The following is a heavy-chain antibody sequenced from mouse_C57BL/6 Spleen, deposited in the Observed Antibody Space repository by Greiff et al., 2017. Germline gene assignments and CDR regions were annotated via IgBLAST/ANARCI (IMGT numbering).Heavy chain of an antibody. CDR1: GYTFTSYW. V-gene: IGHV1-55*01. Sequence: QVQLQQSGAELVKPGASVKMSCKASGYTFTSYWITWVKQRPGQGLEWIGDIYPGSGSTNYNEKFKSKATLTVDTSSSTAYMQLSSLTSEDSAVYYCANWDGEYYAMDYWGQGTSVTVSS. J-gene: IGHJ4*01. D-gene: IGHD4-1*01. CDR3: ANWDGEYYAMDY. CDR2: IYPGSGST.